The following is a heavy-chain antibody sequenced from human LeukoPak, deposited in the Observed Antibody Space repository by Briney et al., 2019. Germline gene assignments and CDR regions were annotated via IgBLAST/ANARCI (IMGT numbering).Heavy chain of an antibody. D-gene: IGHD6-13*01. V-gene: IGHV4-39*07. CDR2: IYYSGST. CDR1: GGSISSGGYY. J-gene: IGHJ4*02. CDR3: ARDRKQQLVIDY. Sequence: PSETLSLTCNVSGGSISSGGYYWGWIRQPPGKGLEWIGSIYYSGSTYYNPSLKSRVTISVDTSKNQFSLKLSSVTAADTAVYYCARDRKQQLVIDYWGQGTLVTVSS.